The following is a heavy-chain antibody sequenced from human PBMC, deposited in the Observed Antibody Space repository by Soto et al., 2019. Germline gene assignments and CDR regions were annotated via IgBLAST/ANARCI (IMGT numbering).Heavy chain of an antibody. J-gene: IGHJ5*02. CDR2: IYYSGST. V-gene: IGHV4-39*01. CDR1: GGSISSSSYY. Sequence: SETLSLTCTVSGGSISSSSYYWGWIRQPPGKGLEWIGSIYYSGSTYYNPSLKSRVTISVDTSKNQFSLKLSSVTAADTAVYYCARRSSVNWFDPWGQGTLVTAPQ. CDR3: ARRSSVNWFDP.